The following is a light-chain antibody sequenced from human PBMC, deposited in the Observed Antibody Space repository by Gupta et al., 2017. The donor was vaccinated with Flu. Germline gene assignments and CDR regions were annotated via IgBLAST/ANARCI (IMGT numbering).Light chain of an antibody. CDR1: SSDVGGYNY. Sequence: SITISCTGTSSDVGGYNYGSWYQQHPGKAPKLMVYDVSNRPSGVSNRFSGSKSGNTASLTISGLQAEDEADYYCSSYTTSRTSVFGTGTRVTVL. CDR3: SSYTTSRTSV. V-gene: IGLV2-14*04. CDR2: DVS. J-gene: IGLJ1*01.